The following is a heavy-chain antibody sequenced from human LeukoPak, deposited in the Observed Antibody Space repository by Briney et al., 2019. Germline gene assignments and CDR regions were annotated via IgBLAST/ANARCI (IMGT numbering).Heavy chain of an antibody. CDR3: ARSVYILTGYYKHAFDI. CDR1: GGSISSYY. J-gene: IGHJ3*02. CDR2: VYYTGST. Sequence: SETLSLTCTVSGGSISSYYWSWIRQPPGKGLEWIGYVYYTGSTNYNPSLKSRVTISVDKSKNQFSLKLSSVTAADTAVYYCARSVYILTGYYKHAFDIWGQGTMVTVSS. D-gene: IGHD3-9*01. V-gene: IGHV4-59*12.